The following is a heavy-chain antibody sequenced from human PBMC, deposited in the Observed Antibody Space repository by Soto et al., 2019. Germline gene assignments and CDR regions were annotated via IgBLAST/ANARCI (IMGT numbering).Heavy chain of an antibody. CDR2: IIASTDDP. V-gene: IGHV1-18*01. D-gene: IGHD2-2*01. J-gene: IGHJ5*02. Sequence: QGQLVQSGAEVKKPGASVKVSCTASVNTFTNFGVTWVRQAPGQGLEWMGWIIASTDDPNYAQKFQDRVTMTIDTSTSTAYLDLRSLTSDDTAVYYCARVIPGAEAWFDPWGQGNLVTVSS. CDR3: ARVIPGAEAWFDP. CDR1: VNTFTNFG.